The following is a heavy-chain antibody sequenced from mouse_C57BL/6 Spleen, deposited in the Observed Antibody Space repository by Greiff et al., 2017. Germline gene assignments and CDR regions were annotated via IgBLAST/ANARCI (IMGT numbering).Heavy chain of an antibody. D-gene: IGHD1-1*01. V-gene: IGHV1-81*01. Sequence: QVQLQQSGAELARPGASVKLSCKASGYTFTSYGISWVKQRTGQGLEWIGEIYPRSGNTYYNEKFKGKATLTADKSSSTAYMELRSLTSEDSAVXFGATYYYGSSPWLAYWGQGTLVTVSA. J-gene: IGHJ3*01. CDR3: ATYYYGSSPWLAY. CDR2: IYPRSGNT. CDR1: GYTFTSYG.